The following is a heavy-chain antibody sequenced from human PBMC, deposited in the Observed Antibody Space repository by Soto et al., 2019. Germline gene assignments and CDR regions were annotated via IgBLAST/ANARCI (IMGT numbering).Heavy chain of an antibody. J-gene: IGHJ6*02. CDR1: GGSISSSSYY. CDR2: IYYSGST. CDR3: ARRTKWELRPRYYYGMDV. Sequence: PSETLSLTCTVSGGSISSSSYYWGWIRQPPGTGLEWIGSIYYSGSTYYNPSLKSRVTISVDTSKNQFSLKLSSVTAADTAVYYCARRTKWELRPRYYYGMDVWGQGTTVTVSS. V-gene: IGHV4-39*01. D-gene: IGHD1-26*01.